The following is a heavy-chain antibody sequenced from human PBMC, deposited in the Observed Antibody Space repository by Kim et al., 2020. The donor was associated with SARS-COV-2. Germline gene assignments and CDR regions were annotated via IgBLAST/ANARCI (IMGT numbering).Heavy chain of an antibody. Sequence: GGSLRLSCAVSGFSFSSFWMSWVRQAPGKGLEWVAKVRQDGSEKYYVDSVKGRFSISRDNAKNSLYLQMNSLRAEDTAVYYCARGWSGDFWGQGTLVIVSS. J-gene: IGHJ4*02. CDR1: GFSFSSFW. D-gene: IGHD3-10*02. V-gene: IGHV3-7*01. CDR2: VRQDGSEK. CDR3: ARGWSGDF.